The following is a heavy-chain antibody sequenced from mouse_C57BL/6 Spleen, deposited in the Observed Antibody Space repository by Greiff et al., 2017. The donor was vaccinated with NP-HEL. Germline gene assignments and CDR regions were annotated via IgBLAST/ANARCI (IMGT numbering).Heavy chain of an antibody. D-gene: IGHD2-5*01. V-gene: IGHV1-64*01. Sequence: QVQLQQPGAELVKPGASVKLSCKASGYTFTSYWMHWVKQRPGQGLEWIGMIHPNSGSTNYNEKFKSKATLTVDKSSSTAYMQLSSLTSEVSAVYYCARFLSNFGGFAYWGQGTLVTGSA. CDR3: ARFLSNFGGFAY. CDR1: GYTFTSYW. CDR2: IHPNSGST. J-gene: IGHJ3*01.